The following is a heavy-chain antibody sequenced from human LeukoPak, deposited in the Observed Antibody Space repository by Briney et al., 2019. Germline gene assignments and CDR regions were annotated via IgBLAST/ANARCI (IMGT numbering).Heavy chain of an antibody. CDR3: ARRGYSYGFDY. V-gene: IGHV3-23*01. CDR2: ISGSGGST. CDR1: GFTFSSYA. Sequence: GGSLRLSCAGSGFTFSSYAMSWVRQAPGKGLEWVSAISGSGGSTYYADSVRGRFIISRDNSKNALYLQMNSLRAEDTAVYSCARRGYSYGFDYWGPGTLVTVSS. J-gene: IGHJ4*02. D-gene: IGHD5-18*01.